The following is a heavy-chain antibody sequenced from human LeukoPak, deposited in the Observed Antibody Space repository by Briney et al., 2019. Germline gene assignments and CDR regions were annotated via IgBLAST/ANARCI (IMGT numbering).Heavy chain of an antibody. V-gene: IGHV4-61*02. D-gene: IGHD2/OR15-2a*01. CDR3: ARARMTRGFDY. CDR1: GGSISSGSYY. CDR2: IYTSGST. J-gene: IGHJ4*02. Sequence: SQTLSLTCTVSGGSISSGSYYWSWIRQPAGKGLEWIGRIYTSGSTNYNPSLKSRVTISVDTSKNQFSLKLSSVTAADTAVYYCARARMTRGFDYWGQGTLVTVSS.